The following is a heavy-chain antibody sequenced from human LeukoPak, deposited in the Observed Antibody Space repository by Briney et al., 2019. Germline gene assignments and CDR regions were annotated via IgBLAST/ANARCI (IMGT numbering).Heavy chain of an antibody. V-gene: IGHV1-2*06. Sequence: GASVKVSCKASGYTLTDYYMHWVRQAPGQGLEWMGRINPNSGGTNYAQKFQGRVTMTRNTSISTAYMELSSLRSEDTAVYYCARGLVGATSHFDIWGQGTMVTVSS. D-gene: IGHD1-26*01. CDR2: INPNSGGT. CDR3: ARGLVGATSHFDI. CDR1: GYTLTDYY. J-gene: IGHJ3*02.